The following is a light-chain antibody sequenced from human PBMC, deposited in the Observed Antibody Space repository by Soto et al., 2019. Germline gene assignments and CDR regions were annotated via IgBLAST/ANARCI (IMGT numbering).Light chain of an antibody. CDR2: DDS. CDR1: DIEGRV. CDR3: QVWDTSPDHVI. V-gene: IGLV3-21*02. Sequence: SYELTQAPSMSVAPGQTATITRGGNDIEGRVVHWYQQEPGQAPVLVVFDDSVRPSGIPERFSGASSGNTATLTITRVEAGDEADYYCQVWDTSPDHVIFGGGTQLTVL. J-gene: IGLJ2*01.